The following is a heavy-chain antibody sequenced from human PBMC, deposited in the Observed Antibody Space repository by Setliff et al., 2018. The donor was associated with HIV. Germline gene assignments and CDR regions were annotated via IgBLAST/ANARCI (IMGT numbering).Heavy chain of an antibody. Sequence: GSLRLSCATSGFTFSSYAMSWVRQAPGKGLEWVSAISGSGDSTYYADSVKGRFTISRDNSKNTLYLQMNSLRADDTAVYYCAKDPSDSSSWYYFHYWGQGALVTVS. D-gene: IGHD6-13*01. CDR2: ISGSGDST. V-gene: IGHV3-23*01. J-gene: IGHJ4*02. CDR1: GFTFSSYA. CDR3: AKDPSDSSSWYYFHY.